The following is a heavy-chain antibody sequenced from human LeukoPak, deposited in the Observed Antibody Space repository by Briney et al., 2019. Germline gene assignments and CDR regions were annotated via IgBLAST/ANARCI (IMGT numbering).Heavy chain of an antibody. Sequence: PSETLSLTCTVSGGSISSSSYYWGWIRQPPGKGLEWIGSIYYSGSTYYNPSLKSRVTISVDTSKNQFSLKLSSVTAADTAVYYCARRSGFRDGYNYYYYYGMDVWGQGTTVTVSS. CDR2: IYYSGST. D-gene: IGHD5-24*01. J-gene: IGHJ6*02. CDR1: GGSISSSSYY. V-gene: IGHV4-39*07. CDR3: ARRSGFRDGYNYYYYYGMDV.